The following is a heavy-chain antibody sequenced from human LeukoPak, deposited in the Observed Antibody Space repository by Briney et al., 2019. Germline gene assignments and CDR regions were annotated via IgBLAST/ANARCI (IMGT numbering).Heavy chain of an antibody. CDR2: IYYSGST. CDR1: GGSISSYY. V-gene: IGHV4-59*01. D-gene: IGHD6-13*01. J-gene: IGHJ3*02. CDR3: ARGTLAAGNAFDN. Sequence: SETLSLTCTVSGGSISSYYWSWIRQPPGKGLEWIGYIYYSGSTNYNPSLKSRVTISVDTSKNQSSLKLSSVTAADTAVYYCARGTLAAGNAFDNWGQGTMVTVSS.